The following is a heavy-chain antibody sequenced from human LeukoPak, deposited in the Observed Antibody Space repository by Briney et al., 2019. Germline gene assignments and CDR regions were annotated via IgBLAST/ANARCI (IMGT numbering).Heavy chain of an antibody. V-gene: IGHV4-38-2*02. J-gene: IGHJ4*02. D-gene: IGHD1-26*01. CDR1: GYSISSGYY. Sequence: SETLSLTCTVSGYSISSGYYWGWIRPPPRKGLEWIGSIYHSGSTYYNPALKSRVTISVDTSKNQFSLKLSSVTAADTAGYYCAREWELRYFAFDYWGQGTLVTVSS. CDR2: IYHSGST. CDR3: AREWELRYFAFDY.